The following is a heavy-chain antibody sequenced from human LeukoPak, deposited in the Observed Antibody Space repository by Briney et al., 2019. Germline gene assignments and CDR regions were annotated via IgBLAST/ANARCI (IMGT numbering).Heavy chain of an antibody. V-gene: IGHV4-59*02. Sequence: GSLRLSCAASGFTVSSNYMSWIRQPPGKGLEWIGYIYYSGSTNYNPSLKSRVTISVDTSKNQFSLKLSSVTAADTAVYYCARDLGVAGTWGQGTLVTVSS. D-gene: IGHD6-19*01. CDR3: ARDLGVAGT. CDR1: GFTVSSNY. J-gene: IGHJ5*02. CDR2: IYYSGST.